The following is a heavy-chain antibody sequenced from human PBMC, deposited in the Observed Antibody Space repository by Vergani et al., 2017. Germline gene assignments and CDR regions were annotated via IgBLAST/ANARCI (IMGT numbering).Heavy chain of an antibody. Sequence: EVQLVESGGGLVQPGGSLRLSCAASGFTFSSYSMNWVRQAPGKGLEWVSYISSSSSTIYYADSVKGRFTISRDNAKNSLYLKMNRLRAEDTAVYYCMGYCSSTSCYAGADRAYWGQGTLVTVSS. CDR2: ISSSSSTI. V-gene: IGHV3-48*01. CDR1: GFTFSSYS. D-gene: IGHD2-2*01. J-gene: IGHJ4*02. CDR3: MGYCSSTSCYAGADRAY.